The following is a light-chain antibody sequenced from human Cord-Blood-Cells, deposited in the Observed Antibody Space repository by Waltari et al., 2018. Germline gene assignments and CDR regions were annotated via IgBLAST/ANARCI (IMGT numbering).Light chain of an antibody. V-gene: IGLV2-14*01. CDR1: SSDVGGYNC. CDR2: DVS. CDR3: SSYTSSSTLV. J-gene: IGLJ2*01. Sequence: QSALTQPASVSGSPGQSITISCTGPSSDVGGYNCVYWYQQHPGKAPKLMIYDVSNRPSGVSNRFSGSKSGNTASLTISGLQAEDEADYYCSSYTSSSTLVFGGGTKLTVL.